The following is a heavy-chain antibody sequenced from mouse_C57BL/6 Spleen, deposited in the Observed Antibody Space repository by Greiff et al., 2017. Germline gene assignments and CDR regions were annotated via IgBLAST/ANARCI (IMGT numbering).Heavy chain of an antibody. CDR3: ARRHYGSNYRYFDV. Sequence: QVQLQQSGAELVKPGASVKISCKASGYAFSSYWMNWVKQRPGKGLEWIGQIYPGDGDTNYNGKFKGKATLTADKSSSTAYMQLSSLTSEDSAVYFGARRHYGSNYRYFDVWGTWTTVTVSS. CDR2: IYPGDGDT. J-gene: IGHJ1*03. V-gene: IGHV1-80*01. D-gene: IGHD1-1*01. CDR1: GYAFSSYW.